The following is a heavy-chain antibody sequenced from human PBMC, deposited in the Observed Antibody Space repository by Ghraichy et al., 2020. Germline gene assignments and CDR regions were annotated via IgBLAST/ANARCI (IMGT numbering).Heavy chain of an antibody. CDR3: ARHGAYRFDY. V-gene: IGHV4-39*01. J-gene: IGHJ4*02. Sequence: SQTLSLTCTVSGGSISSSSYYWGWVRQPPGKGLEWIGSFYYSGDPYYNPSLKSRLTVSVDTSKNQLSLKLTSVTAADAAVYYCARHGAYRFDYWGQGTLVTVP. CDR2: FYYSGDP. CDR1: GGSISSSSYY. D-gene: IGHD5-18*01.